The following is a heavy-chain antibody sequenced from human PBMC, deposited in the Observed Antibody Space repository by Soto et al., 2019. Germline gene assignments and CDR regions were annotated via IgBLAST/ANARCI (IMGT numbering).Heavy chain of an antibody. V-gene: IGHV4-4*02. CDR2: IYHSGST. J-gene: IGHJ5*02. CDR3: AMMYYYDSSGPDTNWFDP. D-gene: IGHD3-22*01. Sequence: SETLSLTCAVSGGSISSSNRWSWVRQPPGKGLEWIGEIYHSGSTNYNPSLKSRVTISVDKSKNQFSLKLSSVTAADTAVYYCAMMYYYDSSGPDTNWFDPWGQGTLVTVSS. CDR1: GGSISSSNR.